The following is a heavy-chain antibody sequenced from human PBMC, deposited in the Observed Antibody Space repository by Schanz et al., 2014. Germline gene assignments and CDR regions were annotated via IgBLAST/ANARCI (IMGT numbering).Heavy chain of an antibody. D-gene: IGHD2-2*01. CDR3: ARGAPVIVVPGAISGQHGWFDP. CDR2: INPDSGGT. Sequence: QVHLVQSGAEVRRPGASVKVSCKASRYTFTAYYIHWVRQAPGQGLEWMGWINPDSGGTDYAQKFQDRVTMTEDTSISTAYLDLVSLTSDDTAVYYCARGAPVIVVPGAISGQHGWFDPWGQGTLVTVSS. V-gene: IGHV1-2*02. J-gene: IGHJ5*02. CDR1: RYTFTAYY.